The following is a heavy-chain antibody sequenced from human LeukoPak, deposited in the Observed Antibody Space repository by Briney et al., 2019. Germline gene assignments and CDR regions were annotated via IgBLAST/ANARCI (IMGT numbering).Heavy chain of an antibody. V-gene: IGHV3-9*01. CDR3: AKAVLRYFDSPFDY. CDR2: ISWNSGSI. CDR1: GFTFDDYA. Sequence: GGSLRLSCAASGFTFDDYAMHWVRQAPGKGLEWVSGISWNSGSIGYADSEKGRFTISRDNAKNSLYLQMNSLRAEDTALYYCAKAVLRYFDSPFDYWGQGTLVTVSS. J-gene: IGHJ4*02. D-gene: IGHD3-9*01.